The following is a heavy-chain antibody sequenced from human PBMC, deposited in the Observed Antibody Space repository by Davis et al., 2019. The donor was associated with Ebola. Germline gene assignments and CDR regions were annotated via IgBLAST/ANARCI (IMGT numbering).Heavy chain of an antibody. CDR3: ARSNWFDP. J-gene: IGHJ5*02. Sequence: PGGSLRLPCAAPGFTFSGYSMNWVRQAPGKGLVWVSRINSDGSSTSYADSVKGRFTISRDDAKDTLYLQMNSLKAEDTAVYYCARSNWFDPWGQGTLVTVSS. CDR2: INSDGSST. V-gene: IGHV3-74*01. CDR1: GFTFSGYS.